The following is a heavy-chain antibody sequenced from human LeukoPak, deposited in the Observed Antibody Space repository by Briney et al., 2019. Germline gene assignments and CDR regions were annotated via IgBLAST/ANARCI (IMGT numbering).Heavy chain of an antibody. CDR1: GYSISSGYY. J-gene: IGHJ6*03. Sequence: SETLSLTCTVSGYSISSGYYWGWIRQPPGKGLEWIATTYHSGSTYYNPSLQSRVAISVDTSKNQFSLRLRSVTAADTAVYYCARDYIMFDYYYMHVGGRGTTVTVSS. CDR2: TYHSGST. D-gene: IGHD2-8*01. CDR3: ARDYIMFDYYYMHV. V-gene: IGHV4-38-2*02.